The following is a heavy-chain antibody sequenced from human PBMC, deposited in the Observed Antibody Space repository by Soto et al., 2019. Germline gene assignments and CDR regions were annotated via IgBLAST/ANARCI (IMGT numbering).Heavy chain of an antibody. Sequence: EVQLLESGGGLVQPGGSLRLTCVGSGFTFRDQDMRWVRQAPGKGLEWVSGISGLGGVTYYADSVKGRFTISRDNSKNTLYLKMNNLRANDTAVYYCAKDRQFRSYYESAGHYNDWGQGTLVTVSS. D-gene: IGHD3-22*01. CDR3: AKDRQFRSYYESAGHYND. CDR1: GFTFRDQD. V-gene: IGHV3-23*01. J-gene: IGHJ4*02. CDR2: ISGLGGVT.